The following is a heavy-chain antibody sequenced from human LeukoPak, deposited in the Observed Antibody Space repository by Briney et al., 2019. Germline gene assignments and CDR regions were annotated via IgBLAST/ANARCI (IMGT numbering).Heavy chain of an antibody. Sequence: ASVKVSCKASGYTFTGYYMHWVRQAPGQGLEWMGWINPNSGGTNYAQKFQGRVTMTRDTSISTAYMELSRLRSDDTAVYYCARDPRYCSSTSCQEYYYYYYMDVWGKGTTVTVSS. CDR3: ARDPRYCSSTSCQEYYYYYYMDV. D-gene: IGHD2-2*01. J-gene: IGHJ6*03. V-gene: IGHV1-2*02. CDR1: GYTFTGYY. CDR2: INPNSGGT.